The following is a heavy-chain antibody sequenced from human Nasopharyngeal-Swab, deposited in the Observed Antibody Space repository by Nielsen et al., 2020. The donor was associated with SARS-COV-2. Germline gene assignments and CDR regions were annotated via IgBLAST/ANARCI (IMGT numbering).Heavy chain of an antibody. D-gene: IGHD6-13*01. V-gene: IGHV3-53*01. CDR3: AKEVGSSCCNWFDP. Sequence: GESLKISCAASGFTVSSNYMSWVRQAPGKGLEWVSVIYSGGSTYYADSVKGRFTISRDNSKNTLYLQMNSLRAEDTAVYYCAKEVGSSCCNWFDPWGQGTLVTVSS. J-gene: IGHJ5*02. CDR2: IYSGGST. CDR1: GFTVSSNY.